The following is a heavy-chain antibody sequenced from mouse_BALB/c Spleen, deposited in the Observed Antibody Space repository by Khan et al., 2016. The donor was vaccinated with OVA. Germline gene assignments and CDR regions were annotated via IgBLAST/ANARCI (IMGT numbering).Heavy chain of an antibody. Sequence: EVQLQESGPGLVKPSQSLSLTCTVTGYSIISGYGWNWIRQFPGNKLEWMGYISYSGSTNYNPSLKIIISITRDTSKNQFFLQLNSVTTEYTATYYCARTARIKYWGQGTTLTVSS. CDR3: ARTARIKY. J-gene: IGHJ2*01. CDR1: GYSIISGYG. CDR2: ISYSGST. V-gene: IGHV3-2*02. D-gene: IGHD1-2*01.